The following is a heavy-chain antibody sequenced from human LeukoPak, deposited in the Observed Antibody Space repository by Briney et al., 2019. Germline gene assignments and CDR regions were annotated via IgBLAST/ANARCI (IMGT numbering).Heavy chain of an antibody. V-gene: IGHV3-21*01. Sequence: GGFLRLSCAASGFTFSSYSMNWVRQAPGKGLEWVSSISSSSSYIYYADSVKGRFTISRDNAKNSLYLQMNSLRAEDTAVYYCARALARYCSSPSCLSLAFDIWGKGQWSPSLQ. CDR1: GFTFSSYS. CDR3: ARALARYCSSPSCLSLAFDI. J-gene: IGHJ3*02. D-gene: IGHD2-2*01. CDR2: ISSSSSYI.